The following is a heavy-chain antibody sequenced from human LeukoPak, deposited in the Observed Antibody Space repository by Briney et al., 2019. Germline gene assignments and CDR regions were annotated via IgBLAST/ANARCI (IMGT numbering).Heavy chain of an antibody. CDR3: AKDPYDYGDYVPDY. CDR1: GFTFSSYG. Sequence: GRSLRLSCAASGFTFSSYGMHWVRQAPGKGLEWVAVISYDGSNKYYADSVKGRFTISRDNSKNTLYLQMNSLRAEDTAVYYCAKDPYDYGDYVPDYWGQGTLVTVS. CDR2: ISYDGSNK. V-gene: IGHV3-30*18. D-gene: IGHD4-17*01. J-gene: IGHJ4*02.